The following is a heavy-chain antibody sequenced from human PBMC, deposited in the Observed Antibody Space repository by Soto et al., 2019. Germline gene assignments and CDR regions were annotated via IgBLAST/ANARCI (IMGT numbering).Heavy chain of an antibody. Sequence: QVQLQESGPGLVKPSETLSLTCTVSGGSISSYYWSWIRQPPGKGLEWIGYIYYSGSTNYNPSLKSLVTISVDTSKNQFSLKLSSVTAADTAVYSCARVWGGAFDIWGQGTMVTVSS. D-gene: IGHD3-10*01. CDR3: ARVWGGAFDI. CDR1: GGSISSYY. J-gene: IGHJ3*02. CDR2: IYYSGST. V-gene: IGHV4-59*01.